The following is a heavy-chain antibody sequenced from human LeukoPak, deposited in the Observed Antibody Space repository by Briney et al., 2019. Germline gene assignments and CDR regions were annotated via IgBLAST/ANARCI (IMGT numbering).Heavy chain of an antibody. Sequence: ASVKVSCKASGYTFSHYYMHWVRQARGQGLEWMGWMNPKSGGTNYAQKFQGRVTMTGDTSISTVYMELTRLRSDDSAIYYCARESRTGWHDFDFWGQGTLVTVSS. D-gene: IGHD2-2*01. J-gene: IGHJ4*02. V-gene: IGHV1-2*02. CDR2: MNPKSGGT. CDR1: GYTFSHYY. CDR3: ARESRTGWHDFDF.